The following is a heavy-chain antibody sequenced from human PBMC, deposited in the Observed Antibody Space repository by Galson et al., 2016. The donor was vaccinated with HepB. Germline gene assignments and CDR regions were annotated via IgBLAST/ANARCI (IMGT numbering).Heavy chain of an antibody. CDR3: ATGNGGWTRWFDP. D-gene: IGHD6-19*01. Sequence: SETLSLTCAVSGGPISSYNWWTWVRQTPGKGLAWIGEVYHNGNTNYNPSLKSRVTISVDKSKNLFSLKLYSVTAADTAVYYCATGNGGWTRWFDPWGQGTLVTVSS. CDR1: GGPISSYNW. CDR2: VYHNGNT. J-gene: IGHJ5*02. V-gene: IGHV4-4*02.